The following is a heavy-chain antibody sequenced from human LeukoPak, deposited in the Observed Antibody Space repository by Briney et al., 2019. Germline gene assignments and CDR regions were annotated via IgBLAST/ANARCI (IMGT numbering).Heavy chain of an antibody. D-gene: IGHD3-10*01. V-gene: IGHV3-7*01. CDR1: GFTFSSYW. Sequence: PGGSLRLSCAASGFTFSSYWMSWVRQAPGKGLEWVANIKQDGSEKYYVDSVKGRFTISRDNAKNSLYLQMNSLRAEDTAVYYCARYVLLWFGESGAFDIWGQGTMVTVSS. CDR2: IKQDGSEK. CDR3: ARYVLLWFGESGAFDI. J-gene: IGHJ3*02.